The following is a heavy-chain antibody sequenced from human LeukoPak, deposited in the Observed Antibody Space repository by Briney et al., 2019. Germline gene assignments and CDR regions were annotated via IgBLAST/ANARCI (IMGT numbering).Heavy chain of an antibody. D-gene: IGHD6-19*01. Sequence: PGGSLRLSCAASGFTFSSYSMNWVRQAPGKGLEWVSSISSSSSYIYYADSVKGRFTISRDNAKNSLYLHMNSLRAEDTAVYYCARGYLTSGWYDYWGQGTLVTVSS. J-gene: IGHJ4*02. CDR1: GFTFSSYS. CDR2: ISSSSSYI. V-gene: IGHV3-21*01. CDR3: ARGYLTSGWYDY.